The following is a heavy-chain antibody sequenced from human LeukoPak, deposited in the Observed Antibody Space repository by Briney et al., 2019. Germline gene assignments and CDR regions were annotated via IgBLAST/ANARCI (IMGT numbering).Heavy chain of an antibody. CDR2: IYYSGIT. V-gene: IGHV4-39*01. D-gene: IGHD6-19*01. CDR1: GGSISSSSYY. J-gene: IGHJ4*02. CDR3: ARLYSSGWHVPAY. Sequence: SETLSLTCSVSGGSISSSSYYWGWIRPPPGKGLEWIGSIYYSGITYYNPSLKSRVTVAVDTSKNQFSLKLSSVTAADTAVYYCARLYSSGWHVPAYWGQGTLVTVSS.